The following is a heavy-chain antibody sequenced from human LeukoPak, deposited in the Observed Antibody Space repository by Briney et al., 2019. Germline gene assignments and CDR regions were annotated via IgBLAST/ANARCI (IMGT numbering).Heavy chain of an antibody. V-gene: IGHV3-13*01. CDR2: IGRAGDT. J-gene: IGHJ6*02. CDR1: GFTFSSYD. D-gene: IGHD6-19*01. CDR3: ARDSSGWGLDV. Sequence: GGSLRLSCAASGFTFSSYDMHWVRQAAGKGLEWVSLIGRAGDTHDQDSAKGRFTISRENAKNSLYLQMNSLRAGDTAVYYCARDSSGWGLDVWGQGTTVTVSS.